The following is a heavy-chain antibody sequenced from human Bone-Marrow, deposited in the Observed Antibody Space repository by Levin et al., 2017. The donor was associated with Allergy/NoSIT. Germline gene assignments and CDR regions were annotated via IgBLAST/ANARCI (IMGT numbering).Heavy chain of an antibody. J-gene: IGHJ5*02. D-gene: IGHD2/OR15-2a*01. CDR1: GLSVIGNQ. V-gene: IGHV3-53*01. CDR3: VRDEYEDGWWFDP. Sequence: GGSLRLSCAVSGLSVIGNQLSWARQPPGKGLEWVSVLSLDDRTYYTDSVKGRFTISRDSSKNTLYLQMNNLRVDDTAVYYCVRDEYEDGWWFDPRGQGTLVTVSS. CDR2: LSLDDRT.